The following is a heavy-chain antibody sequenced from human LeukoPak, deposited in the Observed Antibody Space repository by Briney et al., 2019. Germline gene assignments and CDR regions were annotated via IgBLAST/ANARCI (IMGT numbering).Heavy chain of an antibody. CDR2: ISGSGGST. Sequence: GGSLRLSCAASGFTFSSYAMSWVRQAPGKGLEWVSAISGSGGSTYYADSVKGRFTISRDNSKNTLYLQMNSLRAEDTAVYYCARSSGYCEAFDYWGQGTLVTVSS. V-gene: IGHV3-23*01. CDR1: GFTFSSYA. J-gene: IGHJ4*02. CDR3: ARSSGYCEAFDY. D-gene: IGHD3-22*01.